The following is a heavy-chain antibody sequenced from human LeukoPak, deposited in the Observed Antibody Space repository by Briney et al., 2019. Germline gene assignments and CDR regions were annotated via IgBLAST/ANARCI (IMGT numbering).Heavy chain of an antibody. Sequence: SETLSLTCAVYGGSFSGYYWSWIRQPPGKGLEWIGEINHSGSTNYNPSLESRVTISVDTSKNQFSLKLSSVTAADTAVYYCAREAMGDYEEDYWGQGTLVTVSS. D-gene: IGHD4-17*01. J-gene: IGHJ4*02. CDR3: AREAMGDYEEDY. V-gene: IGHV4-34*01. CDR2: INHSGST. CDR1: GGSFSGYY.